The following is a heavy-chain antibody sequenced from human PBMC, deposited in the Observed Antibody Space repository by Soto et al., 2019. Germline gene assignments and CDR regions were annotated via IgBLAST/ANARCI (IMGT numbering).Heavy chain of an antibody. J-gene: IGHJ3*02. Sequence: EVQLLESGGGLVQPGGSLRLSCAASGFTFSSYAMRWVRQAPGKGLEWVSAISGSGGSTYYADSVKGRFTISRDNSKNTLYLQMNSLRAEDTAVYYCAKSGRGIVVVPAARRYDAFDIWGQGTMVTVSS. CDR2: ISGSGGST. V-gene: IGHV3-23*01. CDR1: GFTFSSYA. D-gene: IGHD2-2*01. CDR3: AKSGRGIVVVPAARRYDAFDI.